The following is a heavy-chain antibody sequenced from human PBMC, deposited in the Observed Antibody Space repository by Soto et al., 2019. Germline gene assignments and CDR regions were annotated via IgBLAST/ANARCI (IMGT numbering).Heavy chain of an antibody. J-gene: IGHJ1*01. CDR3: ARLAAAGPGGYFQH. Sequence: QVQLVQSGAEVKKPGASVKVSCKASGYTFTSYYMHWVRQAPGQGLEWMGRINPSGGSTSYAQKFQGRVTMTRDTSTSRVYMEVSSVGSEGTAVYYGARLAAAGPGGYFQHWGQGTLVTVSS. CDR2: INPSGGST. CDR1: GYTFTSYY. D-gene: IGHD6-13*01. V-gene: IGHV1-46*01.